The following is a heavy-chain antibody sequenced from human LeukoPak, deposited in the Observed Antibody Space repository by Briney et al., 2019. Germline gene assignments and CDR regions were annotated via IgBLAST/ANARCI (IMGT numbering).Heavy chain of an antibody. V-gene: IGHV4-59*05. D-gene: IGHD3-9*01. CDR1: GGSISSYY. Sequence: PSETLSLTCTVSGGSISSYYWSWIRQPPGKGLEWIGSIYYSGSTYYNPSLKSRVTISVDTSKNQFSLKLSSVTAADTAVYYCAREGYDILTGYTRWGQGTLVTVSS. CDR3: AREGYDILTGYTR. J-gene: IGHJ4*02. CDR2: IYYSGST.